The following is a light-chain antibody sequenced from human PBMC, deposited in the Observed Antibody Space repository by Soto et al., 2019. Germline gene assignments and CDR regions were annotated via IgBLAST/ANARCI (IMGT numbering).Light chain of an antibody. CDR3: QQYDNLPFT. CDR2: DAS. CDR1: QDISNY. Sequence: DLQMTQSPSSLSASVGDRVTITCQASQDISNYLNWYQQKPGKAPKLLIYDASNLETGVPSRFSGSGYGTDFTFTISSLQPEDIATYYCQQYDNLPFTFGQGTRREIK. J-gene: IGKJ5*01. V-gene: IGKV1-33*01.